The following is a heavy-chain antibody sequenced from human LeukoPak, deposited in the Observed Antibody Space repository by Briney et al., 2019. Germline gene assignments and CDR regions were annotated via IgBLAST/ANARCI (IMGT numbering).Heavy chain of an antibody. J-gene: IGHJ3*02. CDR1: GFTVSSNY. CDR3: ARDLPDVLTGYSDNAFDI. V-gene: IGHV3-53*01. CDR2: IYSGGST. Sequence: SGGSLRLSCAASGFTVSSNYMSWVRQAPGKGLEWVSVIYSGGSTYYADSVKGRFTISRDNSKNTLYLQMNSLRAEDTAVYYCARDLPDVLTGYSDNAFDIWGQGTMVTVSS. D-gene: IGHD3-9*01.